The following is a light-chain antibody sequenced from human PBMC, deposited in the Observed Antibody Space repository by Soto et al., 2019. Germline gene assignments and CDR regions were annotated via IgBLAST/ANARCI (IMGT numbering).Light chain of an antibody. Sequence: QTVVTQEPSFSVSPGGTVTLTCGLSSGSVSTNYYPSWYQQTPGQAPRTLIYSTNTRSSGVPDRFSGSILGNKATLTITGAQADDESDYHCVLYMPRGMGVFGGGTKLTVL. CDR1: SGSVSTNYY. J-gene: IGLJ2*01. V-gene: IGLV8-61*01. CDR3: VLYMPRGMGV. CDR2: STN.